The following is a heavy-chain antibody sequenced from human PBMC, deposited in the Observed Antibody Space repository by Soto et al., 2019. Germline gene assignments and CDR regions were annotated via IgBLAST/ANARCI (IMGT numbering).Heavy chain of an antibody. CDR3: ARGPPSSAGNLGFDY. Sequence: QVQLVQSGAEVKKPGASVKVSCKPSDYTFTSYGISWVRQAPGQGLEWMGWISAYNGKTNYAQKLQGRVTMTTDTSTSTANMELRSLTSDDTAVYYCARGPPSSAGNLGFDYWGQGTLVTVSS. CDR1: DYTFTSYG. V-gene: IGHV1-18*01. D-gene: IGHD1-1*01. CDR2: ISAYNGKT. J-gene: IGHJ4*02.